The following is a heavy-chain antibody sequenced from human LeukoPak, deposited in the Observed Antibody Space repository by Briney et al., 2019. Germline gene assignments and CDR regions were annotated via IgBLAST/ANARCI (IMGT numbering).Heavy chain of an antibody. CDR1: GGTFSSYA. CDR3: ARGPSYYDSSGSAFDI. Sequence: AASVKVSCKASGGTFSSYAISWVRQAPGQGLEWMGGIIPIFGTANYAQKFQGRVTITADKSASTAYMELSSLRSEDTAVYYCARGPSYYDSSGSAFDIWGQGTMVTVSS. J-gene: IGHJ3*02. CDR2: IIPIFGTA. D-gene: IGHD3-22*01. V-gene: IGHV1-69*06.